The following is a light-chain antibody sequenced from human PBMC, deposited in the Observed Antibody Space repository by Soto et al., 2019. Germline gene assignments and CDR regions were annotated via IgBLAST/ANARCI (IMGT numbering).Light chain of an antibody. CDR3: SSYTSTTTLAV. CDR2: EVS. J-gene: IGLJ1*01. V-gene: IGLV2-14*01. CDR1: SSDVGGYNY. Sequence: QSALTQPRSVSGSPGQSVTISCTGTSSDVGGYNYVSWYQQHPGKAPKLIIYEVSNRPSRVSNRFSGSKSGNTASLTISGLQSEDEANYYCSSYTSTTTLAVFGTGTKVTVL.